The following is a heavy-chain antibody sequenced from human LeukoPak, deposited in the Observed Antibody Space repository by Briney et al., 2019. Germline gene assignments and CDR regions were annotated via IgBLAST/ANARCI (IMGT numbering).Heavy chain of an antibody. CDR1: GGSISSYY. D-gene: IGHD3-10*01. CDR2: IYYSVST. CDR3: AKLRTFMVRGYPFPWYFDL. J-gene: IGHJ2*01. V-gene: IGHV4-59*01. Sequence: PSETLSLTCTVSGGSISSYYWSWVRQPPGKGLEWIGYIYYSVSTNSNPSLKSRVTISVDTSKNQFSLKLSSVTAADTAVYYCAKLRTFMVRGYPFPWYFDLWGRGTLVTVSS.